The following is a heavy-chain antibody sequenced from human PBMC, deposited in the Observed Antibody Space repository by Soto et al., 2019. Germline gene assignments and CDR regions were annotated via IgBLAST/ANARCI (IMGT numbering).Heavy chain of an antibody. D-gene: IGHD3-10*01. V-gene: IGHV1-69*08. CDR1: GGTFSSYT. CDR3: AREEYYYGSGAFFDY. Sequence: QVQLVQSGAEVKKPGSSVQVSCKASGGTFSSYTISWVRQAPGQGLEWMGRIIPILGIANYAQKFQGRVTITEDKSTSTDYMELSSLRSEDTAVYYCAREEYYYGSGAFFDYWGQGTLVTVAS. J-gene: IGHJ4*02. CDR2: IIPILGIA.